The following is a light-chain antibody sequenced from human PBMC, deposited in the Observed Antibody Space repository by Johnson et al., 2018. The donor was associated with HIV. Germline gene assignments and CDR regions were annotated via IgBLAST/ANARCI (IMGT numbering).Light chain of an antibody. CDR2: ENN. J-gene: IGLJ1*01. V-gene: IGLV1-51*02. Sequence: QSMLTQPPSVSAAPGQKVTISCSGSSSDMGNYAVSWYQQLPGTAPKLLIYENNRRPSGTPDRFSGSKSGTSATLGITGLQPGDEADYYCGTWDSSPSSYVFGTGTKVTVL. CDR3: GTWDSSPSSYV. CDR1: SSDMGNYA.